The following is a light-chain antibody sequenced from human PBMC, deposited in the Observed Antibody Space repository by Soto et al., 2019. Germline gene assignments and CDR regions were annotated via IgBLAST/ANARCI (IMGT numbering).Light chain of an antibody. Sequence: EIVLTQSPATLSVSPGERATLSCRASQSVSSNLSWYQQKPGQAPRLLIYDASSRATGIPARFSGSGSGTDFTLTISRLEPEDFATYYCLQDYNSPWTFGQGTKVDIK. J-gene: IGKJ1*01. CDR2: DAS. CDR1: QSVSSN. CDR3: LQDYNSPWT. V-gene: IGKV3-11*01.